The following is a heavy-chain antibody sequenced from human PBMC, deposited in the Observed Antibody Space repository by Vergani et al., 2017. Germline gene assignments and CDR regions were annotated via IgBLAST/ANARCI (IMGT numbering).Heavy chain of an antibody. J-gene: IGHJ3*01. Sequence: QVQLVQSGAEVKKPGASVKASCKAPGYPFTRYYIHWVRQSPGQGLEWMGIINLSGGSTNYAQKFQGRVTMTRDTSTSTSYMELSSLRSEDTAVYSCTAPSGYSYTTNVIDGGGQGRMVTVSS. CDR3: TAPSGYSYTTNVIDG. CDR2: INLSGGST. CDR1: GYPFTRYY. V-gene: IGHV1-46*03. D-gene: IGHD5-18*01.